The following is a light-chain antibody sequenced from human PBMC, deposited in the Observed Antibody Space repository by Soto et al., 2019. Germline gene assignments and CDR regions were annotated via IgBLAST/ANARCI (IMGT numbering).Light chain of an antibody. J-gene: IGLJ3*02. CDR1: SGHSHYA. CDR2: VNSDGSH. V-gene: IGLV4-69*01. CDR3: QTWVTGILGV. Sequence: QSVLTQSPSASASLGASVKLTCTLSSGHSHYAIAWHQQQAEKGPRYLMKVNSDGSHNKGDGIPDRFSGSSSGAERYLTISSLQSEDEADYYCQTWVTGILGVFGGGTKVTVL.